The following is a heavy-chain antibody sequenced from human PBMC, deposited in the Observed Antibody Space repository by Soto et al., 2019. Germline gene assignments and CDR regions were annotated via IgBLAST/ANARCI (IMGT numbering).Heavy chain of an antibody. V-gene: IGHV4-38-2*02. Sequence: SETLSLTCAVSGYCISSGYYWGWIRQPPVKGLEWIGSIYHSGSTYYNPSLKSRVTISVDTSKNQFSLKLSSVTAADTAVYYCARDSSSWSYSYYYHGMDVWGQGTTVTVSS. CDR2: IYHSGST. CDR3: ARDSSSWSYSYYYHGMDV. J-gene: IGHJ6*02. D-gene: IGHD6-13*01. CDR1: GYCISSGYY.